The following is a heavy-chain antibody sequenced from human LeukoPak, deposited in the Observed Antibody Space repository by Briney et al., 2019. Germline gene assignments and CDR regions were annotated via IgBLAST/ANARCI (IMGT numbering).Heavy chain of an antibody. D-gene: IGHD3-16*01. V-gene: IGHV3-7*01. J-gene: IGHJ4*02. CDR3: ARDKFGGTDY. CDR1: GFTFSSSW. Sequence: GGSLRLSCAASGFTFSSSWMSWVRQPPGKGLKWVANIKQDGSEKYYVDSVKGRFTISRDNAKNSVYLQMNSLRAEDTAVYYCARDKFGGTDYWGQGTLVTVSS. CDR2: IKQDGSEK.